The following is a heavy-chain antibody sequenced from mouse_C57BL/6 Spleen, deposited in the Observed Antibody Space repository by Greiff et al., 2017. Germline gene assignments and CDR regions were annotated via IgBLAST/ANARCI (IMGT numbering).Heavy chain of an antibody. CDR2: IYPRSGNT. V-gene: IGHV1-81*01. J-gene: IGHJ3*01. D-gene: IGHD2-4*01. CDR3: ARYDYERTEDFFAY. Sequence: QVQLKESGAELARPGASVKLSCKASGYTFTSYGISWVKQRTGQGLEWIGEIYPRSGNTYYNEKFKGKATLTADKSSSTAYMELRSLTSEDSAVYFCARYDYERTEDFFAYWGQGTLVTVSA. CDR1: GYTFTSYG.